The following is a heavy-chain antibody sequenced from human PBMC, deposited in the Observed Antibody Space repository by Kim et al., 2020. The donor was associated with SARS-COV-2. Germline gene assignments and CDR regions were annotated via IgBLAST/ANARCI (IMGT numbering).Heavy chain of an antibody. V-gene: IGHV3-23*01. CDR1: GFTFSSYA. J-gene: IGHJ4*02. CDR3: AKSQPSYSSSSDLDY. D-gene: IGHD6-6*01. CDR2: ISGSGVST. Sequence: GGSLRLSCAASGFTFSSYAMNWVRQTPGKGLEWVSVISGSGVSTYYADSVKGRFTFSRDNSKNTLYLQMNSLRAEDTAVYYCAKSQPSYSSSSDLDYWGQGTLVTVSS.